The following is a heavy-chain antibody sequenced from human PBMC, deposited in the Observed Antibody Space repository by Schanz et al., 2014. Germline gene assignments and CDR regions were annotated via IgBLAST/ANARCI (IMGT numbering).Heavy chain of an antibody. Sequence: QVQLVESGGGVVQPGRSLRLSCAVSGFTFSSYGMHWVRQAPGKGLEWVALISYDGSNKHYADSVKGRFTISRDNSKKTLYVQMNSLRADDTAVYYCARDRPSGYALDFWGQGTLVTVSS. CDR3: ARDRPSGYALDF. J-gene: IGHJ4*02. D-gene: IGHD5-12*01. V-gene: IGHV3-30*03. CDR2: ISYDGSNK. CDR1: GFTFSSYG.